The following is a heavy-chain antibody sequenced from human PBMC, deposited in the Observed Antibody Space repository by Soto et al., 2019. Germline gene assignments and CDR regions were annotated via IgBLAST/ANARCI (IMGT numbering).Heavy chain of an antibody. CDR3: ARVAEYNWNYARVFVY. D-gene: IGHD1-7*01. J-gene: IGHJ4*02. CDR1: GGYISSYC. CDR2: IYYSGRT. V-gene: IGHV4-59*01. Sequence: SETLSLTCTVSGGYISSYCWRCIRQPPGKGLEWIVYIYYSGRTNYNPSLKSRVTISVDTSKNPFSLKLSSVTAADTAVYYCARVAEYNWNYARVFVYWGQGALVNVCS.